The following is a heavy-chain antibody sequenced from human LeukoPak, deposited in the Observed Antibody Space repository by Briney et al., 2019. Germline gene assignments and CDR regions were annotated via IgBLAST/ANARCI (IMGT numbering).Heavy chain of an antibody. CDR1: GDSITSSNW. Sequence: SETLFLTCAVSGDSITSSNWWSWVRQPPGKGPEWIGEIWHSGSTNYNPSLRSRVAISVDKSKNQFSLKLSSVTAADTAMYYCAFYNRGWYFDYWGQGTLVTVSS. D-gene: IGHD1-14*01. CDR2: IWHSGST. V-gene: IGHV4-4*02. CDR3: AFYNRGWYFDY. J-gene: IGHJ4*02.